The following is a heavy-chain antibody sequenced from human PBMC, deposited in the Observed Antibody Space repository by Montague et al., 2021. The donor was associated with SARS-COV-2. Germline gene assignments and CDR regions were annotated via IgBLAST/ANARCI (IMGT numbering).Heavy chain of an antibody. CDR2: IYKSEKT. CDR1: GDSISRYN. Sequence: SETLSLTCTVSGDSISRYNWTWIRQSPGRGLEWIGYIYKSEKTNYNHSLKSRVTISEDTSKNQFSLKLRSVTAADTAVYYCARNIGWYSHDRWGQGTLVTVSS. V-gene: IGHV4-59*08. J-gene: IGHJ5*02. CDR3: ARNIGWYSHDR. D-gene: IGHD6-19*01.